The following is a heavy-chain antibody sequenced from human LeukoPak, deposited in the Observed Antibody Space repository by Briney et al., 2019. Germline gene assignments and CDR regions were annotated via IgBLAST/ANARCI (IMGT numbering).Heavy chain of an antibody. CDR2: INHSGST. CDR1: GGSFSGYY. Sequence: SETLSLTCAVYGGSFSGYYWSWIRQPPGKGLEWIGEINHSGSTNYNPSLKSRVTISVDTSKNQFSLKLSSVTAADTAVYYCARHRVGTELTTSYPFDYWGQGTLVTVSS. J-gene: IGHJ4*02. V-gene: IGHV4-34*01. D-gene: IGHD4-11*01. CDR3: ARHRVGTELTTSYPFDY.